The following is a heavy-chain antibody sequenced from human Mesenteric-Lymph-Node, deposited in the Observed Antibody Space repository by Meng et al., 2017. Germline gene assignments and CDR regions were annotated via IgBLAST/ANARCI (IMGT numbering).Heavy chain of an antibody. V-gene: IGHV1-2*06. CDR1: GYTFTGYY. Sequence: QVQLVQSGAEVKKPGASVKVSCKASGYTFTGYYIHCVRQAPGQGLEWMGRINLNSGGTNDAQKFQGRVTMTWDTSISAAQMELSSLRSDDTAVYYCAAFYYESSGYFRADYWGQGILVTVSS. CDR2: INLNSGGT. CDR3: AAFYYESSGYFRADY. D-gene: IGHD3-22*01. J-gene: IGHJ4*02.